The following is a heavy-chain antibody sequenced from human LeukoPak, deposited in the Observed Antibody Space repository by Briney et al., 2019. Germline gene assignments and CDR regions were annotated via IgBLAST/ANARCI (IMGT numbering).Heavy chain of an antibody. Sequence: GGSLRLSCAASGFTFSNYEMNWVRQAPGKGLEWVSYISSSSSTIYYADSVKGRFTISRDNAKNSLYLQMNSLRAEDTAVYYCARDRAYKSFDYWGQGALVTVSS. J-gene: IGHJ4*02. CDR2: ISSSSSTI. D-gene: IGHD3-16*01. CDR1: GFTFSNYE. V-gene: IGHV3-48*03. CDR3: ARDRAYKSFDY.